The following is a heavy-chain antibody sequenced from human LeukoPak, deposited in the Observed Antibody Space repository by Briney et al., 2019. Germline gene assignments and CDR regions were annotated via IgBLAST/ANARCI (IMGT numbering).Heavy chain of an antibody. J-gene: IGHJ4*02. CDR2: IYYSGST. CDR1: GGSISSSSYY. CDR3: ARGLPHTYCGGDCYSGLIDY. V-gene: IGHV4-39*07. D-gene: IGHD2-21*02. Sequence: SETLSLTCTVSGGSISSSSYYWGWIRQPPGKGLEWIGSIYYSGSTYYNPSLKSRVTISVDTSKNQFSLKLSSVTAADTAVYYCARGLPHTYCGGDCYSGLIDYWGRGTLVTVSS.